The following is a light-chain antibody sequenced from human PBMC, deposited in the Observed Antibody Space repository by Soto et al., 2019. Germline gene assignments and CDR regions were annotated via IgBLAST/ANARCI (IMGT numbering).Light chain of an antibody. J-gene: IGKJ4*01. V-gene: IGKV3-15*01. CDR1: QSISSH. Sequence: EIVMTQSPPTLSVSPGERATLSCRASQSISSHLAWFQQKPGQAPRLLVYGASTRATGVPARFSGSGSGTEFTLTISSLQSEDFAVYYCLQYSYWPRAFGGGTKVEIK. CDR3: LQYSYWPRA. CDR2: GAS.